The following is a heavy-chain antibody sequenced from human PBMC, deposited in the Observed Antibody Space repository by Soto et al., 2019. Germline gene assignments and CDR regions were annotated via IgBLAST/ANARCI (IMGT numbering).Heavy chain of an antibody. CDR1: GGIFNKYA. V-gene: IGHV1-69*01. Sequence: QVQLVQSGAEVKKPGSSVKVSCKASGGIFNKYAIDWVRQAPGQGLEWMGGIIPLFGTAKYAQKFQERVTITADEATSTAYMELSSLRSEDTAVYYCARQFDYDSSGYYYAYWGQGTLVTVSS. CDR3: ARQFDYDSSGYYYAY. D-gene: IGHD3-22*01. J-gene: IGHJ4*02. CDR2: IIPLFGTA.